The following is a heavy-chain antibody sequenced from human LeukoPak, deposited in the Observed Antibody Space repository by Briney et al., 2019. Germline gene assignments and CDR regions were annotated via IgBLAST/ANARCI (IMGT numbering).Heavy chain of an antibody. V-gene: IGHV3-66*01. J-gene: IGHJ4*02. Sequence: GGSLRLSCVASGLSFSSNYMSWVRQAPGKGLEWVSSIYRDGSSYYSESVKGRFTISRDNSKNTLYIQMNSLRAEDTAVYYCARASPRGWYHWNYYFDYWGQGSLVTVSS. D-gene: IGHD1-7*01. CDR2: IYRDGSS. CDR3: ARASPRGWYHWNYYFDY. CDR1: GLSFSSNY.